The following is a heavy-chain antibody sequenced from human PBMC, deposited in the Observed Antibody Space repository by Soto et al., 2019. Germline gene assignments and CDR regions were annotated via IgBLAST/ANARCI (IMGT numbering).Heavy chain of an antibody. CDR2: IYSGGST. CDR3: ALESRPSYNWNYGGAVFS. J-gene: IGHJ4*02. CDR1: GFTVSSNY. Sequence: EVQLVESGGGLIQPGGSLRLSCAASGFTVSSNYMSWVRQARGKGLEWVSVIYSGGSTYYADSVKGRFTISRDNSKNTLYLQMNSLRAEHTAVYYCALESRPSYNWNYGGAVFSWGQGTLVTVSS. D-gene: IGHD1-7*01. V-gene: IGHV3-53*01.